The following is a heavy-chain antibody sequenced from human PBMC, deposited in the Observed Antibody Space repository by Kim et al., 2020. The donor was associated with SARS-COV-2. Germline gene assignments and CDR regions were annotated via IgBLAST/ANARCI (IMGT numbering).Heavy chain of an antibody. D-gene: IGHD3-3*01. Sequence: GGSLRLSCAASGFTFSSYWMHWVRQAPGKGLVWVSRIKTDGSTTIYADSVRGRFTISRDNAKNTLYLQMNSLRAEDTAVYYCARDLGWILYDYWGQGTLVTVSS. CDR3: ARDLGWILYDY. V-gene: IGHV3-74*01. J-gene: IGHJ4*02. CDR2: IKTDGSTT. CDR1: GFTFSSYW.